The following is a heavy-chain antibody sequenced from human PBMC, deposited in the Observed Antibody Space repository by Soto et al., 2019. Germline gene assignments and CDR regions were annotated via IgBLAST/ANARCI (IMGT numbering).Heavy chain of an antibody. Sequence: QVQLVQSGAEVKKPGASVKVSCKASGYTFTSYGISWVRQAPGQGLEWMGWISAYNGNTNYAQKLQGGVPMTTDTTTNKDYMELRSLRSADTAVYYCARVAQNGVAKSPPGGYWGQGTLVTVSS. D-gene: IGHD5-12*01. V-gene: IGHV1-18*01. CDR1: GYTFTSYG. CDR3: ARVAQNGVAKSPPGGY. J-gene: IGHJ4*02. CDR2: ISAYNGNT.